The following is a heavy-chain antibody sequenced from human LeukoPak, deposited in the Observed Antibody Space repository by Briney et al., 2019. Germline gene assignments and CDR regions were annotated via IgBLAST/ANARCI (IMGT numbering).Heavy chain of an antibody. J-gene: IGHJ4*02. CDR1: GGSISSSSYY. Sequence: XASETLSLTCTVSGGSISSSSYYWGWIRQPPGKGLEWIGSIYYSGSTYYNPSLKSRITISVDTSKNQFSLKLSSVTAADTAVYYCARQLMITFGGVIVSGFDYWGQGTLVTVSS. D-gene: IGHD3-16*02. CDR2: IYYSGST. V-gene: IGHV4-39*01. CDR3: ARQLMITFGGVIVSGFDY.